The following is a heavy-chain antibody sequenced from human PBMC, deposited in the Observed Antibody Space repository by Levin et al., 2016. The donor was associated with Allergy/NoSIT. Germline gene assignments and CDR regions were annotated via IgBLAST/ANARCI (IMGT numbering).Heavy chain of an antibody. J-gene: IGHJ4*02. CDR2: IYYSGST. Sequence: SETLSLTCTVSGGSISSGGYYWSWIRQHPGKGLEWIGYIYYSGSTYYNPSLKSRVTISVDTSKNQFSLKLSSVTAADTAVYYCARDPTYGDHVGYWGQGTLVTVSS. CDR1: GGSISSGGYY. D-gene: IGHD4-17*01. CDR3: ARDPTYGDHVGY. V-gene: IGHV4-31*03.